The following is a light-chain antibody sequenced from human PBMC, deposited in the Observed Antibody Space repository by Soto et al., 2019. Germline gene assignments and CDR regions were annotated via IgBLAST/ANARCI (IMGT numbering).Light chain of an antibody. Sequence: EIVFTPSPANLSLSPVERATLSCRARQSVSSYLAWYQQKTGQAPRLLIYGASTRATGIPARFSGSGSGTEFTLTISSLQSEEFAVYYCQQYNNWPPELTGGGGTQVEIK. V-gene: IGKV3-15*01. J-gene: IGKJ4*01. CDR3: QQYNNWPPELT. CDR2: GAS. CDR1: QSVSSY.